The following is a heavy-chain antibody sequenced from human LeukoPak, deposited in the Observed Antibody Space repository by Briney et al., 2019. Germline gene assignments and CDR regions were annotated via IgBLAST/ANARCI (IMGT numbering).Heavy chain of an antibody. CDR3: ASTSGCSSSWYYFDN. CDR1: GYTFTSYY. D-gene: IGHD6-13*01. CDR2: INPSGGST. Sequence: HVASVTVSCKASGYTFTSYYMHWVRQAPGQGLEWMGLINPSGGSTSYAQRFQGRITMTRDTSTSTVYMELGSLRSEDTAVYYCASTSGCSSSWYYFDNWGQGTLVTASS. V-gene: IGHV1-46*01. J-gene: IGHJ4*02.